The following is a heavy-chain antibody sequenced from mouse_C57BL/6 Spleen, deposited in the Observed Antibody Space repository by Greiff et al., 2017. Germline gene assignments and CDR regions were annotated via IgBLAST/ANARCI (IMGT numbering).Heavy chain of an antibody. Sequence: LVESDAELVKPGASVKISCKVSGYTFTDHTIHWMKQRPEQGLEWIGYIYPRDGSTKYNEKFKGKATLTADKSSSTAYMQLNSLTSDDSAVYFCARERDYYGSSYSNFDYWGQGTTLTVSS. CDR2: IYPRDGST. CDR3: ARERDYYGSSYSNFDY. D-gene: IGHD1-1*01. CDR1: GYTFTDHT. V-gene: IGHV1-78*01. J-gene: IGHJ2*01.